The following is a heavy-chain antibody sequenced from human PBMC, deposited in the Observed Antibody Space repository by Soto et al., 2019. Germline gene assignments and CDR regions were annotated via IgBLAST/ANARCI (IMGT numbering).Heavy chain of an antibody. CDR2: IKSKIHGGTT. Sequence: EVHLVESGGGLVKPGGSLRLSCAASGSTFGNAWMNWFRQAPGKGLEWVGRIKSKIHGGTTDYAAPVRGRFTISRDDSKNTLFLQMNSLKTEDAAVYYCTTVHFDVLTGSFDYWGQGTLVTVSS. D-gene: IGHD3-9*01. CDR3: TTVHFDVLTGSFDY. CDR1: GSTFGNAW. V-gene: IGHV3-15*07. J-gene: IGHJ4*02.